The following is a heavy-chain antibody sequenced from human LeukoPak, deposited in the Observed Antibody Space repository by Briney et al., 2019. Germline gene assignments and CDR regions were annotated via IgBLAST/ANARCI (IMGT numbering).Heavy chain of an antibody. CDR2: ISYDGSNK. J-gene: IGHJ4*02. D-gene: IGHD3-3*01. CDR1: GFTFSSYG. CDR3: AKDPGKFWSGHDY. Sequence: PGGSLRLSCAASGFTFSSYGMHWVRQAPGKGLEWVAVISYDGSNKYYADSVRGRFTISRDNSKNTLYLQMNSLRGEDTAVYYCAKDPGKFWSGHDYWGQGALVVVSS. V-gene: IGHV3-30*18.